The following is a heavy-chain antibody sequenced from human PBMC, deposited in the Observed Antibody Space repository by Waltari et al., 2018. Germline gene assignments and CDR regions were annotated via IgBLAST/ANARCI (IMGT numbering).Heavy chain of an antibody. Sequence: QVQLVQSGAEVKKPGSSVKVSCKASGGTFSSYAISWVRQAPGQGLEWMGDIIPILGIANYAQKFQGRVTITADESPSTAYMELSILGSEETAVYYCARVYSGYDYGTVYWGQRTLVTVSS. CDR1: GGTFSSYA. CDR2: IIPILGIA. J-gene: IGHJ4*02. D-gene: IGHD5-12*01. V-gene: IGHV1-69*04. CDR3: ARVYSGYDYGTVY.